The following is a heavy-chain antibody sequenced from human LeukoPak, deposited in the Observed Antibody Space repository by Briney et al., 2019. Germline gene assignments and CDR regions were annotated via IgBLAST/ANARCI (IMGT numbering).Heavy chain of an antibody. CDR1: GFTFSSYW. Sequence: PGGSLRLSRAASGFTFSSYWMHWVRQAPGKGLVWVSRINTDGSSTNYADSVKGRFSISRDNAKNTLYLQMNSLRAEDTAVYYCARGCDNNCYGLGYWGQGTLVTVSS. D-gene: IGHD3-10*01. CDR3: ARGCDNNCYGLGY. CDR2: INTDGSST. V-gene: IGHV3-74*01. J-gene: IGHJ4*02.